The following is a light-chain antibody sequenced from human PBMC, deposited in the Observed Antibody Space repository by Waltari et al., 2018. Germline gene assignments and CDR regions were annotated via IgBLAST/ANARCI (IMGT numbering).Light chain of an antibody. CDR1: SSDIGGYNF. J-gene: IGLJ2*01. V-gene: IGLV2-14*03. Sequence: QSALTQPASVSGSPGQSITISCTGTSSDIGGYNFVSWYQQYPGKVPKLIIYDVNNRPSGFSTRFSCSKAGDTASLTICGLQAEDEADYYCSSYISSDIPVVFGGGTKLTVL. CDR3: SSYISSDIPVV. CDR2: DVN.